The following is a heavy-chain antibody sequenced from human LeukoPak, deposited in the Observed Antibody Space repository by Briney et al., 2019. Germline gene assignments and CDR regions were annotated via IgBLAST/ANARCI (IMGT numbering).Heavy chain of an antibody. Sequence: TASETLSLTCTVSGGSISSGGYYWSWIRQHPGKGLEWIGYIYYSGSTYYNPSLKSRVTISVDTSKNQFSLKLSSVTAADTAVYYCARVRAGMVATFPENYFDYWGQGTLVTVSS. J-gene: IGHJ4*02. CDR3: ARVRAGMVATFPENYFDY. CDR1: GGSISSGGYY. D-gene: IGHD5-12*01. V-gene: IGHV4-31*03. CDR2: IYYSGST.